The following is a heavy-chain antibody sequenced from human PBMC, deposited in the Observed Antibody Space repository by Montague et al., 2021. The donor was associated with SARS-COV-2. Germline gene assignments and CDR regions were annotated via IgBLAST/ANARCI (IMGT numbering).Heavy chain of an antibody. V-gene: IGHV4-59*01. D-gene: IGHD2-2*01. CDR1: GGPITSYC. CDR2: IYHSGST. Sequence: SETLSLTCAVSGGPITSYCWNWIRQPPGKGLEYVGYIYHSGSTTYNPPLKSRVTISVDTSKNHFTLRLSSVTAADTAVYYCANFRRTQLLFGTLYYGMDVWGQGTTVTVSS. J-gene: IGHJ6*02. CDR3: ANFRRTQLLFGTLYYGMDV.